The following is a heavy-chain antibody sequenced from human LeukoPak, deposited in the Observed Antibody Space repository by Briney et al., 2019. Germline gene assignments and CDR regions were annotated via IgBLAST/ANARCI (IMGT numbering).Heavy chain of an antibody. CDR1: GFTFSSYA. D-gene: IGHD4-11*01. V-gene: IGHV3-21*01. Sequence: PGGSLRLSCAASGFTFSSYAMRWLRQAPGKGLEWLSAISGSSSDIFYADSLKGRFTISRDNAKNSLYLQMNTLRAEDTAAYYCTRDAYSINYYYNGMDVWGQGTTVIVSS. CDR3: TRDAYSINYYYNGMDV. CDR2: ISGSSSDI. J-gene: IGHJ6*02.